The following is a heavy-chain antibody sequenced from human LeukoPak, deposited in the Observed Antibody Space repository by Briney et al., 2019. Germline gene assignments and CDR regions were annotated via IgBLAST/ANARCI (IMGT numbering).Heavy chain of an antibody. D-gene: IGHD6-19*01. V-gene: IGHV3-7*01. CDR1: GFTFNTYW. CDR2: IKPDGSEK. CDR3: ARDQCWQFIAVAITSYFDR. Sequence: PGGSLRLSCVASGFTFNTYWMSWVRQAPGKGLEWVANIKPDGSEKYYVDSVKGRFTISRDNAKNSLYLQMNSLRAEDTAVYYCARDQCWQFIAVAITSYFDRWGQGPLVTVSS. J-gene: IGHJ4*02.